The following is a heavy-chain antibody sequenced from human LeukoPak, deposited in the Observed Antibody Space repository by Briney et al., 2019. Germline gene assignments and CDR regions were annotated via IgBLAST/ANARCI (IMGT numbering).Heavy chain of an antibody. CDR2: ISFSGGST. CDR1: GFTFSSYA. D-gene: IGHD6-13*01. V-gene: IGHV3-23*01. Sequence: PGGSLRLSCAASGFTFSSYAMSWVRQAPGKGLEWVSVISFSGGSTNYADSVKGRFTISRDNPKNTLYLQMNSLRPDDTAVYYCAKDRAGGSVWYAFDPWGQGTLVIVSS. J-gene: IGHJ5*02. CDR3: AKDRAGGSVWYAFDP.